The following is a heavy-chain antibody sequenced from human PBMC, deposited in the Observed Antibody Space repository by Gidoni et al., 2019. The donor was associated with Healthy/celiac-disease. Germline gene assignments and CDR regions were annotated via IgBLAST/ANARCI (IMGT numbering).Heavy chain of an antibody. CDR2: ISAYNGNT. Sequence: QVQLVQSGAEVKKPGASVKVSCKASGYTFTSHGISWVRQAPGQGLEWMGWISAYNGNTNYAQRLQGRVTMTTDTSTSTAYMELRSLRSDDTAVYYCARSVPLYSSPVYYMDVWGKGTTVTVSS. D-gene: IGHD6-13*01. CDR1: GYTFTSHG. CDR3: ARSVPLYSSPVYYMDV. V-gene: IGHV1-18*01. J-gene: IGHJ6*03.